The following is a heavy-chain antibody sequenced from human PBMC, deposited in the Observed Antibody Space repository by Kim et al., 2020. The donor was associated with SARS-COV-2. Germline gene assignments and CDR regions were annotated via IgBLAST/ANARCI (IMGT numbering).Heavy chain of an antibody. D-gene: IGHD5-12*01. V-gene: IGHV4-59*11. CDR2: IDYSGST. CDR3: ARDPPGPDYSFDL. CDR1: GGSISNHY. J-gene: IGHJ3*01. Sequence: SETLSLTCIVSGGSISNHYLSWIRQPPGKGLEWIGYIDYSGSTNSNPSLKSRVTISVDTSKNQFSLKLSSVTAADTAVYYCARDPPGPDYSFDLWGQGTMVTVSS.